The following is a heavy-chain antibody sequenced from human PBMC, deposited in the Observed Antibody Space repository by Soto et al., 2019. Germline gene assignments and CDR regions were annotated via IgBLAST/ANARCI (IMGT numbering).Heavy chain of an antibody. CDR1: GFTFSSYS. D-gene: IGHD6-19*01. CDR2: ISSSSSYI. CDR3: ARDQVAGTRYFDL. V-gene: IGHV3-21*01. Sequence: EVQLVESGGGLVKPGGSLRLSCAASGFTFSSYSMNCVRQAPGKGLEWVSSISSSSSYIYYADSVKGRFTISRDNAKNSLYLQMNSLRAEDTAVYYCARDQVAGTRYFDLWGRGTLVTVSS. J-gene: IGHJ2*01.